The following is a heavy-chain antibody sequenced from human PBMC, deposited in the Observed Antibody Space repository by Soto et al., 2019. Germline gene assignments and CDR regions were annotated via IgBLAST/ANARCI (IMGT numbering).Heavy chain of an antibody. CDR3: ARGGALCPYGNVPLGF. CDR2: IHVTGYT. V-gene: IGHV4-30-2*01. J-gene: IGHJ4*02. D-gene: IGHD3-16*01. CDR1: ADSITGGSYS. Sequence: PSETLSLTCSVSADSITGGSYSWIWIRQAPGQGLEWIGNIHVTGYTSFSPSLKRRLTMSVDTSQNQFSLYLNSVTAADTAVYYCARGGALCPYGNVPLGFWDRETLVTVSS.